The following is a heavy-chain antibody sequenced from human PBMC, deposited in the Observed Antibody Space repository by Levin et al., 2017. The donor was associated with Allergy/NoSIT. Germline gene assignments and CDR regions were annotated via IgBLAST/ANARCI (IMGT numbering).Heavy chain of an antibody. V-gene: IGHV3-23*01. CDR1: GFTFSSYA. CDR2: ISGSGGST. J-gene: IGHJ6*02. Sequence: GGSLRLSCAASGFTFSSYAMSWVRQAPGKGLEWVSAISGSGGSTYHADSVKGRFTISRDNSKNTLYLQMNSLRAEDTAVYYCAKGLDSSSWSHDYYGMDVWGQGTTVTVSS. CDR3: AKGLDSSSWSHDYYGMDV. D-gene: IGHD6-13*01.